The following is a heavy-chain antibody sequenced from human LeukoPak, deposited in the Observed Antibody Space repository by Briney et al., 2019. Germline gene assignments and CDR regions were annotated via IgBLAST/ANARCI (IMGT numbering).Heavy chain of an antibody. CDR2: ISYDGSNK. Sequence: GGSLRLSCAASGFTFSSYAMHWVRQAPSKGLEWVAVISYDGSNKYYADSVKGRFTISRDNSKNTLYLQMNSLRAEDTAVYYCARDSVVVAAAYYFDYWGQGTLVTVSS. D-gene: IGHD2-15*01. J-gene: IGHJ4*02. CDR1: GFTFSSYA. CDR3: ARDSVVVAAAYYFDY. V-gene: IGHV3-30-3*01.